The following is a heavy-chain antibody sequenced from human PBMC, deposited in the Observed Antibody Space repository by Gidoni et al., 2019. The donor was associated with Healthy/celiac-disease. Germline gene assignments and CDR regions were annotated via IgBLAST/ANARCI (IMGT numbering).Heavy chain of an antibody. CDR1: GFTFRSYS. J-gene: IGHJ6*02. CDR3: ARDSYYDILSIPHYYYYYGMDV. D-gene: IGHD3-9*01. CDR2: ISSSSSYI. Sequence: EVQLVESGGGLVKPGGSLRLSGAASGFTFRSYSRKWVSQAPGKGLEWVSSISSSSSYIYYADSVKGRFTISRDNAKNSLYLQMNSLRAEDTAVYYCARDSYYDILSIPHYYYYYGMDVWGQGTTVTVSS. V-gene: IGHV3-21*01.